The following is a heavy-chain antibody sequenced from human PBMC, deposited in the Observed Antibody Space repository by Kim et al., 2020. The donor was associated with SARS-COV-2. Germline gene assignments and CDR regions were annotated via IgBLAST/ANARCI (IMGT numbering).Heavy chain of an antibody. D-gene: IGHD4-17*01. CDR3: ARPSGSLTTVTTGSAFDI. J-gene: IGHJ3*02. V-gene: IGHV5-51*01. Sequence: GESLKISCKGSGYSFTSYWIGWVRQMPGKGLEWMGIIYPGDSDTRYSPSFQGQVTISADRSISTAYLQWSSLKASDTAMYYCARPSGSLTTVTTGSAFDIWGQGTMVTVSS. CDR1: GYSFTSYW. CDR2: IYPGDSDT.